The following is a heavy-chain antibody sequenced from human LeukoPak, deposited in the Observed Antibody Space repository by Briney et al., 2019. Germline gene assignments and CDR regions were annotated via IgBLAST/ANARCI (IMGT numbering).Heavy chain of an antibody. CDR1: GYTFTGYY. CDR2: INPNSGGT. Sequence: ASVKVSFKASGYTFTGYYMHWVRQAPGQGLEWMGWINPNSGGTNYAQKFQGRVTMTRDTSISTAYMELSRLRSDDTAVYYCARDRGSGWYDVLDYWGQGTLVTVSS. CDR3: ARDRGSGWYDVLDY. D-gene: IGHD6-19*01. J-gene: IGHJ4*02. V-gene: IGHV1-2*02.